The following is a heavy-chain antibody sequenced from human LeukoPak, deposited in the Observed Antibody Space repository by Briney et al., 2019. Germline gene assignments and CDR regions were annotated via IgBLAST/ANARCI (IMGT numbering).Heavy chain of an antibody. V-gene: IGHV3-9*01. D-gene: IGHD6-19*01. J-gene: IGHJ3*02. CDR2: ISWNSGSI. Sequence: PGRSLRLSCAASGFTFDDYAMHWVRQAPGKGLEWVSGISWNSGSIGYADSVKGRFTISRDNAKNSLYLQMNSLRAEDTALYYCAKDVGIAVAWEAFDIWGQGTMVTVSS. CDR3: AKDVGIAVAWEAFDI. CDR1: GFTFDDYA.